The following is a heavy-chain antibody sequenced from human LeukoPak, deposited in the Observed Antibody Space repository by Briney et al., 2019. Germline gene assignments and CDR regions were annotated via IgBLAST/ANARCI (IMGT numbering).Heavy chain of an antibody. CDR1: GFTFSNAW. V-gene: IGHV3-15*01. J-gene: IGHJ4*02. CDR3: TTPVTYYDILTGSYYFDY. Sequence: GGSLRLSCAASGFTFSNAWMGWVRQAPGKGLEWVGRIKSKTDGGTTDYAAPVKGRFTISRDDSKNTLYLQMNSLKTEDTAVYYCTTPVTYYDILTGSYYFDYWGQGTLVTVSS. D-gene: IGHD3-9*01. CDR2: IKSKTDGGTT.